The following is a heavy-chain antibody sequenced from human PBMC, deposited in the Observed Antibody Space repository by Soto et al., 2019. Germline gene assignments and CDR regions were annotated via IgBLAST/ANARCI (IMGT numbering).Heavy chain of an antibody. D-gene: IGHD3-10*01. V-gene: IGHV3-23*01. J-gene: IGHJ4*02. CDR2: ITDTGGDT. CDR3: ARGSEESYPGSRIFDL. Sequence: PGGSLRLSCVGSGITFGSRGMSWVRQSPGEGLEWVSTITDTGGDTKYADSVRGRFTISRDNSKNTLYLLMSRLRAEDSALYFCARGSEESYPGSRIFDLWGRGTLVTVSS. CDR1: GITFGSRG.